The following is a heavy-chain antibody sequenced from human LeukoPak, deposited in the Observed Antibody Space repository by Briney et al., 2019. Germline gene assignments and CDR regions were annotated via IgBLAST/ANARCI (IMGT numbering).Heavy chain of an antibody. CDR1: GYTFTSYD. CDR2: MNPDSGNT. J-gene: IGHJ4*02. CDR3: ARNVPRTGDFYY. V-gene: IGHV1-8*01. Sequence: ASVKVSCKASGYTFTSYDINWVRQATGQGLEWRGWMNPDSGNTGYAQKFQGRITLTRDTSISTAYMELSSLRSEDTAVYYCARNVPRTGDFYYWGQGTLVTVSS. D-gene: IGHD7-27*01.